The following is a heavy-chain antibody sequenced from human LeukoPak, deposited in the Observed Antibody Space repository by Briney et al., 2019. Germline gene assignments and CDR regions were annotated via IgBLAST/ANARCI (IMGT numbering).Heavy chain of an antibody. CDR3: ASPRGRNGAFDI. CDR2: IYLGDSKR. Sequence: GESLKISCKGSGYSITTYWVGRVRQMPGKGLEWMGIIYLGDSKRTYSPSFQGQISFSADESTSTAYLQWSSLKASDTAMYYCASPRGRNGAFDIWGQGTMVTVSS. CDR1: GYSITTYW. D-gene: IGHD2-8*01. J-gene: IGHJ3*02. V-gene: IGHV5-51*01.